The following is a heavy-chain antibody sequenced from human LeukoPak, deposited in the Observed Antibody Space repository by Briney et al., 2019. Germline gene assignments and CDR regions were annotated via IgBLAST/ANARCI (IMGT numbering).Heavy chain of an antibody. CDR2: ISGSGGST. Sequence: GGSLRLSCAVSGFTFSSYAMIWVRQAPGKGLEWVSAISGSGGSTYYADSVKGRFTISRDNSKNTLYLQMNSLRAEDTAVYYCAKGKFLGVEAFDIWGQGTMVTVSS. J-gene: IGHJ3*02. CDR1: GFTFSSYA. CDR3: AKGKFLGVEAFDI. D-gene: IGHD2-2*01. V-gene: IGHV3-23*01.